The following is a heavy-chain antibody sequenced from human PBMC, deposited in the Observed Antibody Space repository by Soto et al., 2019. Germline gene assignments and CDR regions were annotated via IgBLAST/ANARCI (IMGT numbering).Heavy chain of an antibody. CDR1: GFTASNYA. D-gene: IGHD2-8*02. J-gene: IGHJ4*02. Sequence: VQLLESGGGLVQPGGSLRLSCGASGFTASNYAMTWVRQAPGKGLQWVSTISDSGRSAYYADSMKGRFAISRDNSKNTLFLQMNDLRAEDTAVYFCAKDARRTGLVGHWIDWGQGTLVTVSS. CDR2: ISDSGRSA. V-gene: IGHV3-23*01. CDR3: AKDARRTGLVGHWID.